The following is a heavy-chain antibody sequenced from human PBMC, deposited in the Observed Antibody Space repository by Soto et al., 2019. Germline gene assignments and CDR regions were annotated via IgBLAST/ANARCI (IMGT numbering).Heavy chain of an antibody. CDR2: ISAYNGNT. CDR3: ARAKLAAILRDAFDI. V-gene: IGHV1-18*04. CDR1: GYTFTSYG. J-gene: IGHJ3*02. D-gene: IGHD2-2*01. Sequence: ASVKVSCKASGYTFTSYGISWVRQAPGQGLEWMGWISAYNGNTNYAQKLQGRVTMTTDTSTSTAYMELRSLRSDDTAVYYCARAKLAAILRDAFDIWGQGTMVTVSS.